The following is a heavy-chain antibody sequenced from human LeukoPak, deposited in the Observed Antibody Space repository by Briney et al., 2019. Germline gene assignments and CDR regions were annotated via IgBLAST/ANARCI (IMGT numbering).Heavy chain of an antibody. J-gene: IGHJ4*02. CDR2: MDPNRGDT. D-gene: IGHD3-22*01. Sequence: ASVKVPCKASGYTFTGYYMHWVRQAPGQGLELLGRMDPNRGDTNYAQKLQGRVTMTTDTSTRTAYMELRSLRSADTAVYYCASWSDSYSHRSGYFDYWGQGPLVTVSS. CDR1: GYTFTGYY. CDR3: ASWSDSYSHRSGYFDY. V-gene: IGHV1-2*06.